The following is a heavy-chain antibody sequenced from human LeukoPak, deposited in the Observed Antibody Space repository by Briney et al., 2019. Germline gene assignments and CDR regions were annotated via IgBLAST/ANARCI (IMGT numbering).Heavy chain of an antibody. D-gene: IGHD5-18*01. J-gene: IGHJ4*02. CDR2: IIPIFGTA. CDR3: ARDRGRGYSYGYDLDY. V-gene: IGHV1-69*05. Sequence: SVTVSCKASGGTFSSYAISWVRQAPGQGLEWMGRIIPIFGTANYAQKFQGRVTITTDESTSTAYMELSSLRSEDTAVYYCARDRGRGYSYGYDLDYWGQGTLVTVSS. CDR1: GGTFSSYA.